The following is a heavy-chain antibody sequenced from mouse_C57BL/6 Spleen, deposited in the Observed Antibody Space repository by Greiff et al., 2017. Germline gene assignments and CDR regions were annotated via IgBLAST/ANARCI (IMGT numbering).Heavy chain of an antibody. CDR3: ARSWGYSYGSSPKFGY. CDR1: GYTFTDHT. V-gene: IGHV1-78*01. Sequence: VKLQESDAELVKPGASVKISCKVSGYTFTDHTIHWMKQRPEQGLEWIGYIYPRDGSTKYNEKFKGKATLTADKSSSTAYMQLNSLTSEDSAVYFCARSWGYSYGSSPKFGYWGQGTTLTVSS. CDR2: IYPRDGST. J-gene: IGHJ2*01. D-gene: IGHD1-1*01.